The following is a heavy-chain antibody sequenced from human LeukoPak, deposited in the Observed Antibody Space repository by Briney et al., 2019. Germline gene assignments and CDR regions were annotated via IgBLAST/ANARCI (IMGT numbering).Heavy chain of an antibody. J-gene: IGHJ4*02. D-gene: IGHD6-19*01. CDR2: ISAYNGNT. V-gene: IGHV1-18*01. CDR3: ARDPGIAVAGKPY. CDR1: GYTFTSYG. Sequence: GASVKVSCKASGYTFTSYGISWVRQAPGQGLEWMGWISAYNGNTNYAQKLQGRVTMTKDTPTSTAYMELRRLRSDDTAVYYCARDPGIAVAGKPYWGQGTLVTVSS.